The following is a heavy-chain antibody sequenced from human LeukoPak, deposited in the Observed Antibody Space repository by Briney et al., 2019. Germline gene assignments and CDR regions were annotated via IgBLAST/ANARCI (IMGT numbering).Heavy chain of an antibody. CDR3: ARHYCSGNSCYSYFDY. V-gene: IGHV3-7*04. Sequence: GGSLRLSWAASGXTFSYYWVSWVRQAPGKGLEWVANIKQDGSEKYYVDSVKGRFTISRDNAKNSLYLKMSSLRADDTAVYYCARHYCSGNSCYSYFDYWGQGTLVTVSS. J-gene: IGHJ4*02. CDR2: IKQDGSEK. CDR1: GXTFSYYW. D-gene: IGHD2-15*01.